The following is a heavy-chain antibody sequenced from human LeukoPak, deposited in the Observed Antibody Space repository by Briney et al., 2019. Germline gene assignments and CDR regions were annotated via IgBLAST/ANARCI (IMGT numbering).Heavy chain of an antibody. V-gene: IGHV1-18*04. Sequence: ASVKVSCKASGYTFTSYGSSWVRQAPGQGLEWMGWISAYNGNTNYAQKLQGRVTMTTDTSTSTAYMELRSLRSDDTAVYYCARDLSPGSSSCLPGYWGQGTLVTVSS. CDR3: ARDLSPGSSSCLPGY. D-gene: IGHD6-13*01. J-gene: IGHJ4*02. CDR1: GYTFTSYG. CDR2: ISAYNGNT.